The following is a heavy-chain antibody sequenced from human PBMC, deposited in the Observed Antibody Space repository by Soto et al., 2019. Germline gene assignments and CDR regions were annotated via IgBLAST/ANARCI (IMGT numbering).Heavy chain of an antibody. Sequence: GGSLRLSCAASGFTFSSYAMSWVRQAPGKGLEWVSAISGSGGSTYYADSVKGRFTISRDNSKNTLCLQMNSLRAEDTAVYYCAKTMAARRFVLIFDYWGQGTLVTVSS. CDR1: GFTFSSYA. J-gene: IGHJ4*02. V-gene: IGHV3-23*01. D-gene: IGHD6-6*01. CDR2: ISGSGGST. CDR3: AKTMAARRFVLIFDY.